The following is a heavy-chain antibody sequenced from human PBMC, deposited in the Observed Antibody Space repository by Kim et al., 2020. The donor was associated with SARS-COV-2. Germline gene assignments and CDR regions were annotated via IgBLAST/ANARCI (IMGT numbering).Heavy chain of an antibody. CDR3: AKEGGYDFDP. Sequence: STYYADSVKGRFTISRDNSKNTLYLQMNSLRAEDTAVYYCAKEGGYDFDPWGQGTLVTVSS. D-gene: IGHD5-12*01. V-gene: IGHV3-23*01. J-gene: IGHJ5*02. CDR2: ST.